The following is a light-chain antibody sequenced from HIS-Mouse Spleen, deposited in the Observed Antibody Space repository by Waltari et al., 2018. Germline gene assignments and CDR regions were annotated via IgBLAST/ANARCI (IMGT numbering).Light chain of an antibody. V-gene: IGLV3-10*01. Sequence: SYELTQPPSVSVSPGQTARITCSGDALPKKYAYWYQQKSGQAPVLVIDEDSKRPSGNPVRFSGSSSGTMATLTISGAQVEDEADYYCYSTDSSGNHRVFGGGTKLTVL. CDR1: ALPKKY. CDR3: YSTDSSGNHRV. J-gene: IGLJ2*01. CDR2: EDS.